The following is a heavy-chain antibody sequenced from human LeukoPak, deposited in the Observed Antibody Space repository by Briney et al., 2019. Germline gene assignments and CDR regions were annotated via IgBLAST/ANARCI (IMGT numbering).Heavy chain of an antibody. CDR3: ATVKVGATKEYYFDY. CDR2: FDPEDGET. D-gene: IGHD1-26*01. V-gene: IGHV1-24*01. J-gene: IGHJ4*02. CDR1: GYTLTELS. Sequence: GASVTVSCKVSGYTLTELSMHWVRQAPGKGLEWMGGFDPEDGETIYAQKFQGRVTMTEDTSTDTAYMELSSLRSEDTAVYYCATVKVGATKEYYFDYWGQGTLVTVSS.